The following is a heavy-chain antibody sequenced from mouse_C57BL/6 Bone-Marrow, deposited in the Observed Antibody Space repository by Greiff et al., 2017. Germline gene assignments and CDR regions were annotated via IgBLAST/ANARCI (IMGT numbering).Heavy chain of an antibody. D-gene: IGHD2-4*01. CDR3: ARPLYYDYDAYAMDY. CDR1: GYTFTSYW. CDR2: IHPNSGST. J-gene: IGHJ4*01. Sequence: QVQLQQPGAELVKPGASVKLSCKASGYTFTSYWMHWVKQRPGQGLAWIGMIHPNSGSTNYNEKFQSKATLTVDTSSSTAYMQLSSLTSEDSAVYYCARPLYYDYDAYAMDYGGQGTSVTVSA. V-gene: IGHV1-64*01.